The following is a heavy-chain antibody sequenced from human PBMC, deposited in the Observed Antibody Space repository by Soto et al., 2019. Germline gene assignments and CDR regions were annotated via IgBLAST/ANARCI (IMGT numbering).Heavy chain of an antibody. CDR1: GFTFSSYT. J-gene: IGHJ4*02. CDR2: ITVGGAA. CDR3: SRDEHYALDY. D-gene: IGHD4-17*01. V-gene: IGHV3-48*01. Sequence: EVQLVESGGGLEQPGGSLRLSCAASGFTFSSYTMNWVRQAPGKGLEWISYITVGGAASYADSVKGRFAMSRDDAKNSVVLQLNSLRAEDTALYFCSRDEHYALDYGCQGILVTVSP.